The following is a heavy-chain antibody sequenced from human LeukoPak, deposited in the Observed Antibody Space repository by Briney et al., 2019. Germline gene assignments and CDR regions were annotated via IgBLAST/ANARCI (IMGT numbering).Heavy chain of an antibody. D-gene: IGHD5-24*01. CDR2: INPNSGGT. V-gene: IGHV1-2*02. CDR3: ARDLGRDGYTHDAFDI. Sequence: ASVKVSCKASGYTFTGYYMHWVRQAPGQGLEWMGWINPNSGGTNYAQKFQGRVTMTRDTSISTAYMELRSLRSDDTAVYYCARDLGRDGYTHDAFDIWGQGTMVTVSS. J-gene: IGHJ3*02. CDR1: GYTFTGYY.